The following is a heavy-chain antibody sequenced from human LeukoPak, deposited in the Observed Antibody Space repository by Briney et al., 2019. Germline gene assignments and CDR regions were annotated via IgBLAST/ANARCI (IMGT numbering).Heavy chain of an antibody. Sequence: SETLSLTCTVSGGSISSYYWSWIRQPAGKGLEWIGRIYTSGSTNYNSSLKSRVTMSVDTSKNQFSLKLSSVTAADTAVYYCAGAYYDFWSGPQVSYFDYWGQGTLVTVSS. CDR1: GGSISSYY. J-gene: IGHJ4*02. V-gene: IGHV4-4*07. CDR3: AGAYYDFWSGPQVSYFDY. CDR2: IYTSGST. D-gene: IGHD3-3*01.